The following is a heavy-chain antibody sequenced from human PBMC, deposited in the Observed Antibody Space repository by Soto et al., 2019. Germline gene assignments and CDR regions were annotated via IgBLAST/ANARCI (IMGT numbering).Heavy chain of an antibody. V-gene: IGHV3-74*01. Sequence: EVQLVESGGGLVQPGGSLRLSCAASGFTFSSYWMHWVRQAPGKGLVWVSRINSDGSRTNYADSVQGRFTISRDNAKKTLYLQMNSLRAEETAVYCCARGVRGAYGLDIWGQGTMVTVSS. CDR1: GFTFSSYW. D-gene: IGHD2-21*01. CDR2: INSDGSRT. J-gene: IGHJ3*02. CDR3: ARGVRGAYGLDI.